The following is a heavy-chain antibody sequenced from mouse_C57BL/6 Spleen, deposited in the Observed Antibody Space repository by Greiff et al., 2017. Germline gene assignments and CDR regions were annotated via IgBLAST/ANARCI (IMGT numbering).Heavy chain of an antibody. J-gene: IGHJ4*01. CDR2: IWRGGST. D-gene: IGHD2-3*01. CDR1: GFSLTSYG. Sequence: QVQLQQSGPGLVQPSQSLSITCTVSGFSLTSYGVHWVRQSPGKGLEWLGVIWRGGSTDYNAAFMSRLSITKDNSKSQVFFKMNSLQADDTAIYYCAKNSADGYYDAMDYWGQGTSVTVSS. CDR3: AKNSADGYYDAMDY. V-gene: IGHV2-5*01.